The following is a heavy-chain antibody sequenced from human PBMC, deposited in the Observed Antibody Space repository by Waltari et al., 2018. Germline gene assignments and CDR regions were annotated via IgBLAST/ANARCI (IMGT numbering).Heavy chain of an antibody. CDR3: VYSRRGAGSGSRWYYFNY. Sequence: QVTLKESGPALVKPTQTLTLTCTFSGFSLSTSGMRVGWVRQLPTKVLEWLAIVYWDGDKRYSPSLKSRLTITGDTSKNQVVLTMINMDPVDTAAYLCVYSRRGAGSGSRWYYFNYWGQGTLVTVSS. J-gene: IGHJ4*02. D-gene: IGHD6-19*01. CDR2: VYWDGDK. V-gene: IGHV2-5*08. CDR1: GFSLSTSGMR.